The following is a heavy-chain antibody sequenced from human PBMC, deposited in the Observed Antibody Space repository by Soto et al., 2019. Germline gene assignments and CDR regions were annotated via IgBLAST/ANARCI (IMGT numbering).Heavy chain of an antibody. CDR1: GFTFSSYA. V-gene: IGHV3-23*01. D-gene: IGHD3-9*01. CDR2: ISGSGGST. CDR3: AKDSVPDGLRYVTVHGDAAFDI. J-gene: IGHJ3*02. Sequence: EVQLLESGGGLVQPGGSLRLSCAASGFTFSSYAMSWVRQAPGKGLEWVSAISGSGGSTYYADSVKGRFTISRDNSKNTLYLQMNSLRAEDTAVYYCAKDSVPDGLRYVTVHGDAAFDIWGQGTMVTVSS.